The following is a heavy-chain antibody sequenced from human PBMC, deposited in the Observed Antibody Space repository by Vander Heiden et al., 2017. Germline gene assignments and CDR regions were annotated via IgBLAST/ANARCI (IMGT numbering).Heavy chain of an antibody. CDR1: GFTFSSYG. CDR2: IWYDGSNK. CDR3: ARGPGSLDY. Sequence: QVQLVESGGGVVQPGRSLRLSCAASGFTFSSYGMHWVRQAQGKGLEWVAVIWYDGSNKYYADSVKGRFTISRDNSKNTLYLQMNSLRAEDTAVYYCARGPGSLDYWGQGTLVTVSS. V-gene: IGHV3-33*01. J-gene: IGHJ4*02.